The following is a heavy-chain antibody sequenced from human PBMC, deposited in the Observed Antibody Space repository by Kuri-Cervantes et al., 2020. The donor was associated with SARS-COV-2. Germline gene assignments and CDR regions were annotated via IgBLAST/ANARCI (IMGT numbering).Heavy chain of an antibody. Sequence: SVKVSCKAPEATFPDYDINWVRQAAGHGLEWMGGIIPIFGTANYAQKFQGRVTITADKSTSTAYMELSSLRSEDTAVYYCAAYYDSSGYSPLAYWGQGTLVTVSS. CDR1: EATFPDYD. V-gene: IGHV1-69*06. CDR2: IIPIFGTA. D-gene: IGHD3-22*01. J-gene: IGHJ4*02. CDR3: AAYYDSSGYSPLAY.